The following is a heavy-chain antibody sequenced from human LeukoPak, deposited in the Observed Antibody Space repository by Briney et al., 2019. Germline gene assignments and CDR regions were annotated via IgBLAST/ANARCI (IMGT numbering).Heavy chain of an antibody. CDR3: ARPLHSSSWWVPDAFDI. CDR2: IYYSGST. CDR1: GGSISSSSYY. J-gene: IGHJ3*02. V-gene: IGHV4-39*01. Sequence: SETLSLTCTVSGGSISSSSYYWGWIRQPPGKGLEWIGSIYYSGSTYYNPSLKSRVTISVDTSKNQFSLKLNSVTAADTAVYYCARPLHSSSWWVPDAFDIWGQGTMVTVSS. D-gene: IGHD6-13*01.